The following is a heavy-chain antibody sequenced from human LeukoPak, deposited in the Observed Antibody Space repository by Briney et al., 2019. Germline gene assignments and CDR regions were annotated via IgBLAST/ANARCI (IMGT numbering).Heavy chain of an antibody. D-gene: IGHD3-10*01. Sequence: SETLSLTCAVYSGSFSGYYWSWIRQPPGKGLEWIGKINHSGSTNYNPSLKSRVTISVDASKNQFSQQLSSVTAADTAVYYCARTAVGKVVRGVFQHWGQGTLVTVSS. V-gene: IGHV4-34*01. CDR1: SGSFSGYY. CDR3: ARTAVGKVVRGVFQH. CDR2: INHSGST. J-gene: IGHJ1*01.